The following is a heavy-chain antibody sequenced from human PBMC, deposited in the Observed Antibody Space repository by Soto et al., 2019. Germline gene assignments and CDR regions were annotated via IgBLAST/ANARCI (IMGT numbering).Heavy chain of an antibody. CDR3: ATRDTGRFY. CDR2: SHQSGNT. J-gene: IGHJ4*02. CDR1: GVSISSHDW. D-gene: IGHD2-2*02. V-gene: IGHV4-4*02. Sequence: QVQLQELGPGLVKPSGTLSLTCAVSGVSISSHDWWTWVRQPPGKGLEWIGESHQSGNTNYNSSPEGRVTISLDQSKNQFSLKLTSVTVEDTAVYYCATRDTGRFYWGQGTLVTVSS.